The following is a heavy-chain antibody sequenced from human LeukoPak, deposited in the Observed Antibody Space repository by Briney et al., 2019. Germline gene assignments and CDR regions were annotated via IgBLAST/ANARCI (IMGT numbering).Heavy chain of an antibody. CDR2: ISSGSSYI. D-gene: IGHD6-6*01. V-gene: IGHV3-21*01. J-gene: IGHJ4*02. Sequence: GGSLRLSCAASGFTFSNYGMNWVRQAPGKGLERVSYISSGSSYIYYADSVKGRFTISRDNAKNSLYLQMNSLRAEDTAVYYCAKVLEQLVPDYWGQGTLVTVSS. CDR1: GFTFSNYG. CDR3: AKVLEQLVPDY.